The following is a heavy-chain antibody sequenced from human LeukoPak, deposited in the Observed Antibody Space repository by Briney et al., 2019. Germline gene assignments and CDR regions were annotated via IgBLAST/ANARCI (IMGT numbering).Heavy chain of an antibody. J-gene: IGHJ6*02. CDR2: IYYSGST. Sequence: SETLSLTCTVSGGSISSYYWSWIRQPPGKGLEWIGYIYYSGSTNYSPSLKSRVTISVDTSKNQFSLKLSSVTAADTAVYYCASRIQLWTNPQNYYYGMDVWGQGTTVTVSS. CDR3: ASRIQLWTNPQNYYYGMDV. D-gene: IGHD5-18*01. V-gene: IGHV4-59*08. CDR1: GGSISSYY.